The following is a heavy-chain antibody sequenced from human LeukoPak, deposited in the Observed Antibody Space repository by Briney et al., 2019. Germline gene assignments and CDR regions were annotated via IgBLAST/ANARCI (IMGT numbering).Heavy chain of an antibody. V-gene: IGHV4-39*01. J-gene: IGHJ4*02. D-gene: IGHD1-26*01. CDR2: IDYSGRT. CDR1: GGSISSSGYY. Sequence: SETLSLTCTVSGGSISSSGYYWGWIRQPPGKGLEWIASIDYSGRTYYNPSLKSRVIISVDTSKNQFSLRLSSVTAADTAVHYCARHQVDGASPSAIDCWGQGSLVTVSS. CDR3: ARHQVDGASPSAIDC.